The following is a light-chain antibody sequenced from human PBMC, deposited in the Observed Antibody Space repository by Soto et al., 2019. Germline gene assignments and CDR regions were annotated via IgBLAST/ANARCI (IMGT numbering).Light chain of an antibody. CDR2: GAS. V-gene: IGKV3-20*01. Sequence: EIVLTQSPCTLSLSPGERATLSCRVSQSVTSNYLAWYSQKPGQAPRLLIYGASSRVTGIPDRFSGSGSGTDFTLTISRLEPEDFAMYYCQQYDSSPITFGQGTRLEIK. J-gene: IGKJ5*01. CDR1: QSVTSNY. CDR3: QQYDSSPIT.